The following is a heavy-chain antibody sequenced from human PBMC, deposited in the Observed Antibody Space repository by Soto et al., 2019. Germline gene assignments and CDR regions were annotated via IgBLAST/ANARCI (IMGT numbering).Heavy chain of an antibody. D-gene: IGHD3-16*02. V-gene: IGHV4-39*01. CDR1: GDSISSSSYS. Sequence: QLQLQESGPGLVKPSEILSLTCTVSGDSISSSSYSWVWIRQPPGKGLEWIGIMYYSGSTYFNPSLKSRVPIAVDKSKNQFSLKVSSVTAADTAVYYCARSITFGGVIVPDYWGQGTLVTVSS. J-gene: IGHJ4*02. CDR3: ARSITFGGVIVPDY. CDR2: MYYSGST.